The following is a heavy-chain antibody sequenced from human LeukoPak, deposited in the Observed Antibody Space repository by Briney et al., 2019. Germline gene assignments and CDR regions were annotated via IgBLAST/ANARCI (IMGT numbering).Heavy chain of an antibody. CDR3: AKVLEYYDFWSGYYIDY. CDR1: GFSFSNYA. CDR2: ISGSGGST. D-gene: IGHD3-3*01. J-gene: IGHJ4*02. Sequence: PGGSLRLSCAASGFSFSNYAMSWVRRAPGKGLEWVSAISGSGGSTYYADSVKGRFIISRDYSKNTLFLQMNSLSAEDTAVYYCAKVLEYYDFWSGYYIDYWGQGTLVTVSS. V-gene: IGHV3-23*01.